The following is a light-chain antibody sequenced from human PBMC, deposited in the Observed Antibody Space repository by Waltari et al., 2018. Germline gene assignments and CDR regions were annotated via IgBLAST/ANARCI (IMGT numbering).Light chain of an antibody. CDR3: HQYTTVPLT. CDR1: DSVKNN. J-gene: IGKJ4*01. Sequence: DVQLTHSPSTLSASVGDRLTLTCRASDSVKNNLAWYQHQPGKAPKVLVHKASSLESGVPSRFSGSGYGTEFTLTISSLEPDDFATYYWHQYTTVPLTFGGGTKVEIK. CDR2: KAS. V-gene: IGKV1-5*03.